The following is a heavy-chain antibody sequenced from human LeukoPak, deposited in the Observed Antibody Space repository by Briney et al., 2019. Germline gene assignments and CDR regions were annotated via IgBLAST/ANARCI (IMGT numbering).Heavy chain of an antibody. J-gene: IGHJ4*02. CDR1: GYTPTELS. CDR2: FDPEDGET. Sequence: ASVKVSCKVSGYTPTELSMHWVRQAPGKGLEWMGGFDPEDGETIYAQNFQGRVTMTEDTSTDTAYMELSSLRSEDTAVYYCATKRGDVSGSGWYGILDYWGQGTLVTVSS. D-gene: IGHD6-19*01. CDR3: ATKRGDVSGSGWYGILDY. V-gene: IGHV1-24*01.